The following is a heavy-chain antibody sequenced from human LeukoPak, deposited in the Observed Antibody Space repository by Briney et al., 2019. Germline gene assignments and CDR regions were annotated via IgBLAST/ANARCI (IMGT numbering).Heavy chain of an antibody. D-gene: IGHD6-13*01. Sequence: PSETLSLTCAVYGGSFSGYYWSWIRQPPGKGLEWIGEINHSGSTNYNPSLKSRVTISVDTSKNQFSLKLSSVTAADTAVYYCARRQRYSSSWPGFDYWGQGTLVTVSS. J-gene: IGHJ4*02. CDR3: ARRQRYSSSWPGFDY. CDR2: INHSGST. CDR1: GGSFSGYY. V-gene: IGHV4-34*01.